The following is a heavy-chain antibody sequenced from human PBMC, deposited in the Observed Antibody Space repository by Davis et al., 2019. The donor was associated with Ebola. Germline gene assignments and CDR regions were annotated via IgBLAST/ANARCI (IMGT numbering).Heavy chain of an antibody. CDR3: ARGFTGSLYYYYGMDV. Sequence: PGGSLRLSCAVYGGSFSGYYWSWIRQPPGKGLEWIGETYHSGSTNYNPSLKSRVTISVDKSKNQFSLKLSSVTAADTAVYYCARGFTGSLYYYYGMDVWGQGTTVTVSS. CDR2: TYHSGST. J-gene: IGHJ6*02. D-gene: IGHD3-10*01. V-gene: IGHV4-34*01. CDR1: GGSFSGYY.